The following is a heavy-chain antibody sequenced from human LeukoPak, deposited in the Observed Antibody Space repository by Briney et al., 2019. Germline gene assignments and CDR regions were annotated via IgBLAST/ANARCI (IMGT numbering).Heavy chain of an antibody. CDR3: ARLVVPAATYYFDY. CDR2: IYYSGST. CDR1: GGSISSYY. Sequence: SEALSLTCTVSGGSISSYYWSRIRQPPGKGLEWIGYIYYSGSTNYNPSLKSRVTISVDTSKNQFSLKLSSVTAADTAVYYCARLVVPAATYYFDYWGQGTLVAVSS. J-gene: IGHJ4*02. V-gene: IGHV4-59*08. D-gene: IGHD2-2*01.